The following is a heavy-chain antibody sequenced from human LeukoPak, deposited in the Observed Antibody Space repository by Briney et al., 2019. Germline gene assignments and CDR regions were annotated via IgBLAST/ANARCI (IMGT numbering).Heavy chain of an antibody. CDR1: GGSISSYY. J-gene: IGHJ3*02. CDR3: ARGLLDGYTHPAAFDI. V-gene: IGHV4-59*01. D-gene: IGHD5-24*01. Sequence: SETLSLTCTVSGGSISSYYWSWIRQPPGKGLEWIGYIYYSGSTNYNPSLKSRVTISVDTSKNQFSLKLSSVTAADTAVYYCARGLLDGYTHPAAFDIWGQGTMVTVSS. CDR2: IYYSGST.